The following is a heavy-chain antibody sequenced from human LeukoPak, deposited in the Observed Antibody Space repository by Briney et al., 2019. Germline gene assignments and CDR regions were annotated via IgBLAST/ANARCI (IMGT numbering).Heavy chain of an antibody. CDR3: ARDSGGNYGSIDY. V-gene: IGHV4-59*01. CDR1: GGSISNYY. D-gene: IGHD4-11*01. J-gene: IGHJ4*02. Sequence: SETLSLTCTVSGGSISNYYWSWIRQPPGKGLEWIGYIYYSGSTNYNPSLKSRVTISLDTSKNQSSLKLSSVTAADTALYYCARDSGGNYGSIDYWGQGTLVTVSS. CDR2: IYYSGST.